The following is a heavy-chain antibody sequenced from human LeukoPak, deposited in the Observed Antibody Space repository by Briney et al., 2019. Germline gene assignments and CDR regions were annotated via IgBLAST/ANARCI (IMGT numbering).Heavy chain of an antibody. V-gene: IGHV3-30*04. CDR2: ISYDGSNK. CDR1: GLTFSSYA. D-gene: IGHD3-16*01. Sequence: GGSLRLSCAASGLTFSSYAMHWVRPAPGKGLEWVAVISYDGSNKYYADSVKGRFTISRDNSKNTLYLQMNSLRAEDTAVYYCARAAPFGEIDYWGQGTLVTVSS. CDR3: ARAAPFGEIDY. J-gene: IGHJ4*02.